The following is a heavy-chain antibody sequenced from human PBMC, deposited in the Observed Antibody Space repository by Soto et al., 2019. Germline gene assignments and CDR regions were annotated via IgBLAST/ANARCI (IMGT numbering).Heavy chain of an antibody. CDR2: IYRSGST. D-gene: IGHD2-21*02. Sequence: SETLSLTCTVSGYSIRNCYYWGWIRQPPGKGLEWIGTIYRSGSTYYNPSLKSRVTISVDASENHFSLKLSTVTAEDTAVYYCASVGLYCGGYCYSPLPWGQGTLVTVSS. V-gene: IGHV4-38-2*02. CDR3: ASVGLYCGGYCYSPLP. J-gene: IGHJ5*02. CDR1: GYSIRNCYY.